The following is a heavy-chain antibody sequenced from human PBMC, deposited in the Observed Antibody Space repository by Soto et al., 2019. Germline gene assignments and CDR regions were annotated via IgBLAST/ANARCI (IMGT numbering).Heavy chain of an antibody. CDR2: ISSSSSYI. D-gene: IGHD2-2*01. CDR1: GFTFSSYS. CDR3: ARDRVRVVVPAAINWFDP. V-gene: IGHV3-21*01. Sequence: PGGSLRLSCAASGFTFSSYSMNWVRQAPGKGLEWVSSISSSSSYIYYADSVKGRFTISRGNAKNSLYLQMNSLRAEDTAVYYCARDRVRVVVPAAINWFDPWGQGTLVTVSS. J-gene: IGHJ5*02.